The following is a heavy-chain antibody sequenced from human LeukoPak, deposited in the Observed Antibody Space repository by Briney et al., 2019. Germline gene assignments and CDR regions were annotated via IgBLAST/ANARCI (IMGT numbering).Heavy chain of an antibody. Sequence: SETLSLTCTVSGGSISSSSYYWSWIRQPAGKGLEWIGRIYTSGSTNYNPSLKSRVTISVDTSKNQLSLKLSSVTAADTAVYYLARMDYYDSSGAFDIWGQGAMVTVSS. V-gene: IGHV4-61*02. CDR1: GGSISSSSYY. CDR2: IYTSGST. J-gene: IGHJ3*02. CDR3: ARMDYYDSSGAFDI. D-gene: IGHD3-22*01.